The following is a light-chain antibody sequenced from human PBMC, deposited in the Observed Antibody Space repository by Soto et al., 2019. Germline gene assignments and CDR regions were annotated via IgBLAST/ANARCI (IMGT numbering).Light chain of an antibody. CDR3: CSYAGSSTLYV. CDR2: EGS. V-gene: IGLV2-23*01. Sequence: QSALAQPASVSVSPGQSITISCTGTSSDVGSYNLVSWYQQHPGKAPKLMIYEGSKRPSGVSNRFSGSKSGNTASLTISGLQAEDEADYYCCSYAGSSTLYVFGTGTKVTVL. CDR1: SSDVGSYNL. J-gene: IGLJ1*01.